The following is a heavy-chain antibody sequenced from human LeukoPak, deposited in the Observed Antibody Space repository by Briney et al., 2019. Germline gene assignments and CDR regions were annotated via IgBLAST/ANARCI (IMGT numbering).Heavy chain of an antibody. Sequence: ASVKVSCKASGYTFTGYYMHWVRQAPGQGLEWMGWINPNSGGTNYAQKFQGRVTMTRDTSISTAYMELSRLRSDDTAVYYCASTDRYCSSTSCYRYYYYMDVWGKGTTVTVSS. V-gene: IGHV1-2*02. J-gene: IGHJ6*03. D-gene: IGHD2-2*01. CDR1: GYTFTGYY. CDR2: INPNSGGT. CDR3: ASTDRYCSSTSCYRYYYYMDV.